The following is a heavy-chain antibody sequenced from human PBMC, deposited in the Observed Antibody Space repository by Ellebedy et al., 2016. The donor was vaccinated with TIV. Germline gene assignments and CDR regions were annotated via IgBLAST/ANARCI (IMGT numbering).Heavy chain of an antibody. D-gene: IGHD3-10*01. V-gene: IGHV3-11*01. CDR2: LSTTGSTI. J-gene: IGHJ6*02. CDR3: AREVGSGGSGSYYNPTLFYHYGMDV. CDR1: GFTFSNYY. Sequence: GESLKISXAASGFTFSNYYMSWIRQAPGKGLEWVSYLSTTGSTIYYADSVKGRFTMSRDNAKNSLYLQMNSLRAEDTAVYYCAREVGSGGSGSYYNPTLFYHYGMDVWGQGTTVTVSS.